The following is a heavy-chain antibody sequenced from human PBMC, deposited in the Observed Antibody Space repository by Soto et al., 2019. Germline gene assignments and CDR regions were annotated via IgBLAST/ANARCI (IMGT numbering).Heavy chain of an antibody. Sequence: EVQLLESGGGLVQPGASLRLSCAASGFTFSSYAMSWVLQAPGKGLEWVSVISGSDDSTYYADSVKGRFTISRDNSKNTLYLQMNSLRAEDTAVYYCAKRSSSSTFDYWGQGTLVTVSS. CDR3: AKRSSSSTFDY. D-gene: IGHD6-6*01. CDR1: GFTFSSYA. CDR2: ISGSDDST. J-gene: IGHJ4*02. V-gene: IGHV3-23*01.